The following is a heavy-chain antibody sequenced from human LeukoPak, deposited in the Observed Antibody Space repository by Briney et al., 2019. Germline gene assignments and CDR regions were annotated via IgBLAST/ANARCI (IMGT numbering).Heavy chain of an antibody. J-gene: IGHJ5*02. CDR3: AKERRVGQQGDNWFDP. Sequence: SETLSLTCTVSGYSISSGTYWGWIRQPPGKGLEWIATIYYDGSTFYNPSLKSRLTISVDTSKNQFSLRLNSLTAADTAVYYCAKERRVGQQGDNWFDPWGQGTLVTVSS. CDR1: GYSISSGTY. CDR2: IYYDGST. D-gene: IGHD6-13*01. V-gene: IGHV4-38-2*02.